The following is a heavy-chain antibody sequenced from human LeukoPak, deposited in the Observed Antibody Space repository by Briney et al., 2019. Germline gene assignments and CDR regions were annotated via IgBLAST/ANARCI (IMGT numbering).Heavy chain of an antibody. D-gene: IGHD3-22*01. J-gene: IGHJ6*02. Sequence: GASVKVSCKASGYTFTSYGISWVRQAPGQGLEWMGWISAYNGNTNYAQKLQGRVTMTTDTSTSTAYMELSSLRSEDTAVYYCARDTTYYDSFPIEGMDVWGQGTTVTVSS. CDR2: ISAYNGNT. CDR3: ARDTTYYDSFPIEGMDV. V-gene: IGHV1-18*01. CDR1: GYTFTSYG.